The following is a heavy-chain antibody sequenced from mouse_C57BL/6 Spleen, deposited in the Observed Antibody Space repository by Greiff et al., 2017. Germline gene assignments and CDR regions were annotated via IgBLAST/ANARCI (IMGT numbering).Heavy chain of an antibody. V-gene: IGHV5-9-1*02. Sequence: VQLKESGEGLVKPGGSLKLSCAASGFTFSSYAMSWVRQTPEKRLEWVAYISSGGDYIYYADTVKGRFTISRDNARNTLYLQMSSLKSEDTAMYYCTRDGAAQASYAMDYWGQGTSVTVSS. J-gene: IGHJ4*01. D-gene: IGHD3-2*02. CDR3: TRDGAAQASYAMDY. CDR2: ISSGGDYI. CDR1: GFTFSSYA.